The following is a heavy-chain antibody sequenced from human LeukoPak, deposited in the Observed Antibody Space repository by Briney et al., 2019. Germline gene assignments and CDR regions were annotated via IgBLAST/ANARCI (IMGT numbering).Heavy chain of an antibody. CDR3: ARESVYSISWYVEYFIDY. CDR1: GGSISSYY. V-gene: IGHV4-59*01. CDR2: IYYSGST. D-gene: IGHD6-13*01. J-gene: IGHJ4*02. Sequence: SETLSLTCTVSGGSISSYYWSWIRQPPGKGLEWIGYIYYSGSTNYNPSLKSRVTISVDTSKNQFSLKLSSVTAADTAVYYCARESVYSISWYVEYFIDYWGQGTRVTVSS.